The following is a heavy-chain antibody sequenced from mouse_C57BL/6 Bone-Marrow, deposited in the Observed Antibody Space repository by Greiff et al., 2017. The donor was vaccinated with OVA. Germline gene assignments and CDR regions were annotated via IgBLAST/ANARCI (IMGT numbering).Heavy chain of an antibody. D-gene: IGHD4-1*01. CDR3: ARGELGPFDY. V-gene: IGHV1-50*01. CDR2: IDPSDSYT. CDR1: GYTFTSYW. J-gene: IGHJ2*01. Sequence: VQLQQPGAELVKPGASVKLSCKASGYTFTSYWMQWVKQRPGQGLEWIGEIDPSDSYTNYNQKFKGKATLTVDTSSSTAYMQLSSPTSEDSAVYYCARGELGPFDYWGQGTTLTVSS.